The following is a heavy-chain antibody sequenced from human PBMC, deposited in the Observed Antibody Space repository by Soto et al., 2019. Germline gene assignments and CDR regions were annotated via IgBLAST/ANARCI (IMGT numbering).Heavy chain of an antibody. J-gene: IGHJ4*02. CDR2: IRSKAYGGTT. D-gene: IGHD1-1*01. CDR1: GFIFGDYA. Sequence: GGSLRLSCTASGFIFGDYAMSWFRQAPGKGLEWVGFIRSKAYGGTTEYAASVKGRFNISRDDSESIANLQMNSLKTEDTAVYYCTTGMGDNPRFDYWGQGT. V-gene: IGHV3-49*03. CDR3: TTGMGDNPRFDY.